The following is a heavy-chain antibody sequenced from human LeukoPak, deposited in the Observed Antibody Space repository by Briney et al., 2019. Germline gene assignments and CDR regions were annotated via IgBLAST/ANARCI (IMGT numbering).Heavy chain of an antibody. J-gene: IGHJ4*02. CDR2: IYSGGST. Sequence: ETLSLTCAVSGASIISNNWWSWVRQAPGKGLEWVSVIYSGGSTYYADSVKGRFTISRDNSKNTLYLQMNSLRAEDTAVYYCARIKEGGGYNRFSCFDYWGQGALVTVSS. CDR1: GASIISNNW. V-gene: IGHV3-53*01. D-gene: IGHD5-24*01. CDR3: ARIKEGGGYNRFSCFDY.